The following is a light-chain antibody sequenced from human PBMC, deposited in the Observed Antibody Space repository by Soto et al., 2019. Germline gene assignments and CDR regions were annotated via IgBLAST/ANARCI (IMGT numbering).Light chain of an antibody. CDR2: WAS. CDR1: QSVLYSSNNKNY. CDR3: QQYYSTPPYT. J-gene: IGKJ2*01. V-gene: IGKV4-1*01. Sequence: DIVMTQSPDSLAVSLGERATINCKSSQSVLYSSNNKNYLAWYQQKPGQPPKLLIYWASTRESGVPDRFSGSGSGTDFTFTIRSLQAEDVAVYYCQQYYSTPPYTFGQGTKLEIK.